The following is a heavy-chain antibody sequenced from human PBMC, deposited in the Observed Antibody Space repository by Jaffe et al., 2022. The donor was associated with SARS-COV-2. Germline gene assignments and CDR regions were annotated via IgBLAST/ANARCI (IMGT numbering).Heavy chain of an antibody. V-gene: IGHV1-46*01. CDR2: IIPSADST. Sequence: QVRLVQSGAEVKKPGASVRVSCLASGYNFTSDYVHWVRQAPGQGLEWMGMIIPSADSTTYAQEFQGRVSMTRDTSTTTVYMELSSLRSDDTAVYFCTRGPDCSSASCPFDDWGQGTLVTVSS. CDR1: GYNFTSDY. J-gene: IGHJ4*02. CDR3: TRGPDCSSASCPFDD. D-gene: IGHD2-2*01.